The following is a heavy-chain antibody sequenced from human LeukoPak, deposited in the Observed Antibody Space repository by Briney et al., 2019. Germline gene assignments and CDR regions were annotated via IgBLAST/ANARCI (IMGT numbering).Heavy chain of an antibody. CDR2: ISGNSGST. J-gene: IGHJ4*02. CDR1: GFALSGYA. V-gene: IGHV3-23*01. CDR3: AKDGYYDSGGYYYRGYFDY. D-gene: IGHD3-22*01. Sequence: GGSLRLSCAASGFALSGYAMGWVRQAPGRGLEWVSTISGNSGSTYYADSVKGRFIISRDNSKNTLFLQMNSLRAEDTAIYYCAKDGYYDSGGYYYRGYFDYWGQGALVSVSS.